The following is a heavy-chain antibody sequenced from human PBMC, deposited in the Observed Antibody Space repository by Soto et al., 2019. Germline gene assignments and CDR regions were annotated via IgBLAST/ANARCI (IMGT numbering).Heavy chain of an antibody. D-gene: IGHD3-16*01. CDR2: IYYSGST. CDR1: GGSISSYY. Sequence: TSETLSLTCTVSGGSISSYYWSWIRQPPGKGLEWIGYIYYSGSTNYNPSLKSRVTISVDTSKNQFSLKLSSVTAADTAVYYCARGMITFGGVIRAFDIWGQGTMVTVSS. V-gene: IGHV4-59*08. J-gene: IGHJ3*02. CDR3: ARGMITFGGVIRAFDI.